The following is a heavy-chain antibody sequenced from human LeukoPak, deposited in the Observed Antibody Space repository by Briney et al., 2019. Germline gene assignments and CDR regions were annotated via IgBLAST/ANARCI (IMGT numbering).Heavy chain of an antibody. Sequence: GGSLRLSCAASGFTFSTYGMHWVRQAPGQGLEWMGIINPSGGSTSYAQKFQGRVTMTRDMSTSTVYMELSSLRSEDTAVYYCARDSHNWNYSGFDPWGQGTLVTVSS. D-gene: IGHD1-7*01. J-gene: IGHJ5*02. CDR3: ARDSHNWNYSGFDP. CDR2: INPSGGST. V-gene: IGHV1-46*01. CDR1: GFTFSTYG.